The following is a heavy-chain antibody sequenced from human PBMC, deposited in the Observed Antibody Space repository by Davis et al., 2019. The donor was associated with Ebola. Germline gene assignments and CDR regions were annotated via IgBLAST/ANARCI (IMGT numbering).Heavy chain of an antibody. CDR3: RFYDSNGFRDY. CDR1: GFTFSMYW. J-gene: IGHJ4*02. D-gene: IGHD3-22*01. V-gene: IGHV3-7*01. Sequence: GESLKISCGGSGFTFSMYWMTWVRKAPGKGLEWVANINQDGSKEFYSDSVKGRFTISRDNAKSSLYLQMSGLRAEDAAVYYCRFYDSNGFRDYWGQGTLVTVPS. CDR2: INQDGSKE.